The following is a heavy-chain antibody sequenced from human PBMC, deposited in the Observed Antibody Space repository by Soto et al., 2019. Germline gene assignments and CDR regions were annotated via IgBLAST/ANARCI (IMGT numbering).Heavy chain of an antibody. CDR1: GFTFSSYA. CDR3: AAGFCSGGSCYGGAFDI. J-gene: IGHJ3*02. D-gene: IGHD2-15*01. V-gene: IGHV3-23*01. CDR2: ISGSGGST. Sequence: GSLRLSCVASGFTFSSYAMSWVRQAPGKGLEWVSAISGSGGSTYYADSVKGRFTISRDNSKNTLYLQMNSLRAEDTAVYYCAAGFCSGGSCYGGAFDIWGQGTMVTVSS.